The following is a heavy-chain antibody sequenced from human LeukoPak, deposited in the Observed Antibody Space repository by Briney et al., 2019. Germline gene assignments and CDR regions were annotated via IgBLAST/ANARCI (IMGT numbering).Heavy chain of an antibody. CDR1: GYIFTSYA. D-gene: IGHD3-3*01. CDR2: INTNTGNP. J-gene: IGHJ4*02. V-gene: IGHV7-4-1*02. CDR3: ARDMRNLRFLEWLPLPPNFDY. Sequence: ASVKVSCTASGYIFTSYAMSWVRQAPGQGLEWMGWINTNTGNPTYAQGFTGRFVFSLDTSVSTAYLQINSLKAEDTAVFYCARDMRNLRFLEWLPLPPNFDYWGQGSLVTVSS.